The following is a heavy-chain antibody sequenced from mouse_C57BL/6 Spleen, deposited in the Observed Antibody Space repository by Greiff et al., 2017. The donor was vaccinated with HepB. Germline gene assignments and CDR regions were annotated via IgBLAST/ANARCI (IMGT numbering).Heavy chain of an antibody. D-gene: IGHD2-1*01. CDR1: GFTFSSYG. Sequence: EVQGVESGGDLVKPGGSLKLSCAASGFTFSSYGMSWVRQTPDKRLEWVATISSGGSYTYYPDSVKGRFTISRDNAKNTRYLQMSSLKSEDTAMYYCARQDGNPFAYWGQGTLVTVSA. CDR2: ISSGGSYT. CDR3: ARQDGNPFAY. V-gene: IGHV5-6*01. J-gene: IGHJ3*01.